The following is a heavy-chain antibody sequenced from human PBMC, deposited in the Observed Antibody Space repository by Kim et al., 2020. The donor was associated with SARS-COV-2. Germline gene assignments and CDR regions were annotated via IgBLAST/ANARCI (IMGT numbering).Heavy chain of an antibody. CDR3: ARGIIRDDFWSGYPTPRDYYYYYGMDV. J-gene: IGHJ6*02. V-gene: IGHV1-69*13. Sequence: SVKVSCKASGGTFSSYAISWVRQAPGQGLEWMGGIIPIFGTANYAQKFQGRVTITADESTSTAYMELSSLRSEDTAVYYCARGIIRDDFWSGYPTPRDYYYYYGMDVWGQGTTVTVSS. CDR1: GGTFSSYA. D-gene: IGHD3-3*01. CDR2: IIPIFGTA.